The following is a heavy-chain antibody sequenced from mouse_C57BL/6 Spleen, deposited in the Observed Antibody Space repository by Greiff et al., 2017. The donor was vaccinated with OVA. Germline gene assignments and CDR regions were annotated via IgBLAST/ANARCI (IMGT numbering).Heavy chain of an antibody. CDR1: GFNIKDYY. CDR2: IDPEDGET. D-gene: IGHD2-3*01. CDR3: ARGVYDGYYEGDYAMDY. J-gene: IGHJ4*01. Sequence: EVKLVESGAELVKPGASVKLSCTASGFNIKDYYMHWVKQRTEQGLEWIGRIDPEDGETKYAPKFQGKATITADTSSNTAYLQLSSLTSEDTAVYYCARGVYDGYYEGDYAMDYWGQGTSVTVSS. V-gene: IGHV14-2*01.